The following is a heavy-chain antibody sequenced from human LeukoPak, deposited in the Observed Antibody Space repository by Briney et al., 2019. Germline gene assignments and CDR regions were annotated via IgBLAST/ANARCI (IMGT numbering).Heavy chain of an antibody. CDR1: GFTFSPYW. CDR3: ARVEPWGVFDY. V-gene: IGHV3-7*02. Sequence: GGSLRLSCAASGFTFSPYWMSWVRQAPGKGLEWVANINHDGSEKYYVDSVKGRFTISRDNAKNSLYLQMNSLRAEDTAVYYCARVEPWGVFDYWGQGTLVTVSS. D-gene: IGHD3-16*01. CDR2: INHDGSEK. J-gene: IGHJ4*02.